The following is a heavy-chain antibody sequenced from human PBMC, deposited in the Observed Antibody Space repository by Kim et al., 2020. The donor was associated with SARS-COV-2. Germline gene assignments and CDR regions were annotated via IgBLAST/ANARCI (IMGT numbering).Heavy chain of an antibody. V-gene: IGHV3-30*01. CDR3: ARGATVGGHFDY. Sequence: YGDSVKGRFTITRDNSKNTLYLQMNSLRAEDTAVYYCARGATVGGHFDYWGQGTLVTVSS. J-gene: IGHJ4*02. D-gene: IGHD4-17*01.